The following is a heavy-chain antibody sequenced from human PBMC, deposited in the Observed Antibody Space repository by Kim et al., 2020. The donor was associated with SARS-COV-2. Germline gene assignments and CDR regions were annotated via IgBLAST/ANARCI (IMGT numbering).Heavy chain of an antibody. D-gene: IGHD2-15*01. Sequence: SETLSLTCAVYGGSFSGYYWSWIRQPPGKGLEWIGEINHSGSTNYNPSLKSRVTISVDTSKNQFSLKLSSVTAADTAVYYCARGRGVVAIFRSEGNWFDPWGQGTLVTVSS. CDR1: GGSFSGYY. J-gene: IGHJ5*02. V-gene: IGHV4-34*01. CDR2: INHSGST. CDR3: ARGRGVVAIFRSEGNWFDP.